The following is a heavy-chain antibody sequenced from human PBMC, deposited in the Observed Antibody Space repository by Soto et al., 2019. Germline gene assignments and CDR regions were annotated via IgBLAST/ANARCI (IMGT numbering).Heavy chain of an antibody. Sequence: EVQLVESGGGLVQPGGSLRLSYADSGFTFSSYWMSWVLQAPGKGLEWVANIKQDGNEKYYVDSVKGRFTISRDNAKNSLYLQMNSLRAEDTAVYYCARVASLAAFYWGQGTLVTVSS. J-gene: IGHJ4*02. CDR2: IKQDGNEK. CDR3: ARVASLAAFY. D-gene: IGHD6-6*01. V-gene: IGHV3-7*05. CDR1: GFTFSSYW.